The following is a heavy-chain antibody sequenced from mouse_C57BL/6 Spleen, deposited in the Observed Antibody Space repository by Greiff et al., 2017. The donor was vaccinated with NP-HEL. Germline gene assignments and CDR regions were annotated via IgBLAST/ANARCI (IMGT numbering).Heavy chain of an antibody. D-gene: IGHD2-3*01. CDR2: IYPGSGST. CDR3: ARSGHVYDGYLGGFAY. V-gene: IGHV1-55*01. J-gene: IGHJ3*01. CDR1: GYTFTSYW. Sequence: QVQLQQPGAELVRPGASVKMSCKASGYTFTSYWITWVKQRPGQGLEWIGDIYPGSGSTNYNEKFKSKATLTVDTSSSTAYMQLSSLTSEDSAVYYCARSGHVYDGYLGGFAYWGQGTLVTVSA.